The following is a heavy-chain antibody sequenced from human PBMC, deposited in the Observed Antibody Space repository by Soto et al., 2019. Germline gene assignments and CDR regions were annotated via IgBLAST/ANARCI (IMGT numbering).Heavy chain of an antibody. CDR2: IHTAKGNT. CDR3: ARDPIWTYTWNYARLNYLDP. D-gene: IGHD1-7*01. CDR1: GYTFTSYA. V-gene: IGHV1-3*04. Sequence: ASVKVSCKASGYTFTSYAMHWVRQAPGQRLEWMGWIHTAKGNTKYSQKFEARVTLTGDTAASTAYMELNSLRSDDTAVYYCARDPIWTYTWNYARLNYLDPWGQGTLVTVSS. J-gene: IGHJ5*02.